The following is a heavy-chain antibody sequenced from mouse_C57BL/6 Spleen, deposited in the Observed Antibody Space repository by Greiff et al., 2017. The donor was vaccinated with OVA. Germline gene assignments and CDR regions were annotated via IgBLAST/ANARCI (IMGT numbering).Heavy chain of an antibody. D-gene: IGHD1-1*01. J-gene: IGHJ2*01. V-gene: IGHV2-9-1*01. CDR2: IWTGGGT. Sequence: VKLVESGPGLVAPSQSLSITCTVSGFSLTSYAISWVRQPPGKGLEWLGVIWTGGGTNYNSALKSRLSISKDNSKSQVFLKMNSLQTDDTARYYCARNGITTVVASYYFDYWGKGTTLTVSS. CDR1: GFSLTSYA. CDR3: ARNGITTVVASYYFDY.